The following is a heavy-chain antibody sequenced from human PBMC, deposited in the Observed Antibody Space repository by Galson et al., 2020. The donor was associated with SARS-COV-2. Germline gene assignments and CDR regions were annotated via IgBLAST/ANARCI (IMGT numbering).Heavy chain of an antibody. CDR3: AKGSQKTGTTLGLDAFDI. CDR1: GFTFSSYA. CDR2: ISGSGGST. D-gene: IGHD1-1*01. V-gene: IGHV3-23*01. J-gene: IGHJ3*02. Sequence: WGSLRLSCAASGFTFSSYAMSWVRQAPGKGLEWVSAISGSGGSTYYADSVKGRFTISRDNSKNTLYLQMNSLRAEDTAVYYCAKGSQKTGTTLGLDAFDIWGQGTMVTVSS.